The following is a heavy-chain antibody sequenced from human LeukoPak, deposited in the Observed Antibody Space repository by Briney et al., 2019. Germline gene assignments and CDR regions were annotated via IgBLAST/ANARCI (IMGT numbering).Heavy chain of an antibody. CDR2: INPNSGGT. Sequence: ASVKVSCKASGYTFTCYYMHWVRQAPGQGLEWMGRINPNSGGTNYAQKFQGRVAMTRDTSISTAYMELSRLRSDDTAVYYCARDLFNRGYCSSTSCYGVDYWGQGTLVTVSS. CDR1: GYTFTCYY. D-gene: IGHD2-2*01. V-gene: IGHV1-2*06. CDR3: ARDLFNRGYCSSTSCYGVDY. J-gene: IGHJ4*02.